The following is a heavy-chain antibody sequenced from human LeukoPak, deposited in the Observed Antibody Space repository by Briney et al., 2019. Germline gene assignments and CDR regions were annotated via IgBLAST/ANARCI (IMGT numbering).Heavy chain of an antibody. D-gene: IGHD2-2*01. J-gene: IGHJ5*02. CDR3: ARGRGYCSSTSCQNWFDP. V-gene: IGHV3-48*04. CDR1: GFTFSSYS. Sequence: GGSLRPSCAASGFTFSSYSMNWVRQAPGKGLEWVSYISSSSSTIYYADSVKGRFTISRDNAKNSLYLQMSSLRAEDTAVYYCARGRGYCSSTSCQNWFDPWGQGTLVTVSS. CDR2: ISSSSSTI.